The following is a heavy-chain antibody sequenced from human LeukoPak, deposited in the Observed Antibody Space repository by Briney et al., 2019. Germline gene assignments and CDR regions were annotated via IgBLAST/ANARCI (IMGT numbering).Heavy chain of an antibody. V-gene: IGHV4-30-4*01. D-gene: IGHD3-10*01. J-gene: IGHJ5*02. Sequence: PSETLSLTCTVSGGSISSGDYYWTWIRQPPGKCLEWIGYIYHSGSTHYNSSLKSRLTISVDTSKNQFSLKLSSVTAADTAVYYCARGIRGIMIRGAITDLNWFDAWGQGTLVIVSS. CDR1: GGSISSGDYY. CDR3: ARGIRGIMIRGAITDLNWFDA. CDR2: IYHSGST.